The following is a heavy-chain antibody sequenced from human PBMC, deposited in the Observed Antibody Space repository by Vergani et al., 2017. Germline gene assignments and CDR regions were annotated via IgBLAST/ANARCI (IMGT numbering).Heavy chain of an antibody. CDR1: GNTFTNYY. J-gene: IGHJ4*01. CDR3: ARPHGDILPPDPRRLDY. CDR2: INPSGGST. V-gene: IGHV1-46*03. Sequence: QVLLVQSGAEVKKPGASVRVSCKTSGNTFTNYYKHWVRQAPGQGLELMGIINPSGGSTTYAQQFQGRLTMTRETSTSTVYMDLSNLRSDDTAVYYCARPHGDILPPDPRRLDYWGQGTLVTVSS.